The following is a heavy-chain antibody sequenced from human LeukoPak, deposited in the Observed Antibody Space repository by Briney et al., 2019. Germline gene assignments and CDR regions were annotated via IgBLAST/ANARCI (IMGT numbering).Heavy chain of an antibody. D-gene: IGHD3-22*01. J-gene: IGHJ3*02. CDR3: ALAPGAYYYDSSGYGAFDI. Sequence: SETLSLTCTVSGGSISSYYWSWLRQPPGKGLEWIGYIYYSGSTNYNPSLKSRVTISVDTSKNQFSLKLSSVTAADTAVYYCALAPGAYYYDSSGYGAFDIWGQGTMVTVSS. CDR2: IYYSGST. V-gene: IGHV4-59*01. CDR1: GGSISSYY.